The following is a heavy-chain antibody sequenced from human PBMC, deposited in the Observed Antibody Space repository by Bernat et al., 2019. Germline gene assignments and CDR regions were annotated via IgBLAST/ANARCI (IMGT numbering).Heavy chain of an antibody. Sequence: EVQLLESGGGLVQPGGSLRLSCAASGFTFSIYAMSWVRQAPGKGLEWVSALSASGTSTYYADSVQGRLTISRDNSKNTLYLQMNSLRAEDTAVYYCARDRFWSGPYYYYGMDVWGQGTTVTVSS. CDR2: LSASGTST. V-gene: IGHV3-23*01. D-gene: IGHD3-3*01. J-gene: IGHJ6*02. CDR1: GFTFSIYA. CDR3: ARDRFWSGPYYYYGMDV.